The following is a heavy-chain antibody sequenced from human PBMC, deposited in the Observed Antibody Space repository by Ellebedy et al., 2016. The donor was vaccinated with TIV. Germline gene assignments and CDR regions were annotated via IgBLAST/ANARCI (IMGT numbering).Heavy chain of an antibody. J-gene: IGHJ4*02. CDR3: ARDDDYGDIGY. V-gene: IGHV3-30*03. CDR1: GFTFSSYG. D-gene: IGHD4-17*01. CDR2: ISYDGSNK. Sequence: PGGSLRLSCAASGFTFSSYGMHWVRQAPGKGLEWVAVISYDGSNKYYADSVKGRFTISRDNSKNTLYLQMNSLRAEDTAVYYCARDDDYGDIGYWGQGTLVTVSS.